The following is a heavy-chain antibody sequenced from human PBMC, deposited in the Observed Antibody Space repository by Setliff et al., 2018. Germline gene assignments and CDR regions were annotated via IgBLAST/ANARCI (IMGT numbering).Heavy chain of an antibody. CDR3: ARGAPGRYCSGGSCSYFDY. CDR1: GYTFINYG. V-gene: IGHV1-18*01. CDR2: ISGYNGNT. D-gene: IGHD2-15*01. J-gene: IGHJ4*02. Sequence: GASVKVSCKTSGYTFINYGLSWMRQAPGQGLEWMGWISGYNGNTDYAQKFQGRVTMTRNTSISTAYMELSSLRSEDTAVYYCARGAPGRYCSGGSCSYFDYWGQGILVTVSS.